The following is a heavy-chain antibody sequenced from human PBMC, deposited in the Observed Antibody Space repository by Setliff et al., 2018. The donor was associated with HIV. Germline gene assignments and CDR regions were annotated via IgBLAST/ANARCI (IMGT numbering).Heavy chain of an antibody. CDR1: GFTFDGYA. V-gene: IGHV3-9*01. CDR2: ISWNSGSI. Sequence: GGSLRLSCAASGFTFDGYAMHWVRQAPGKGLEWVSGISWNSGSIGYADSVKGRFTISRDNAKNSLYLQMNSLRAEDTAVYYCARGTSGYLIRAENFQHWGQGTLVTVSS. J-gene: IGHJ1*01. CDR3: ARGTSGYLIRAENFQH. D-gene: IGHD3-22*01.